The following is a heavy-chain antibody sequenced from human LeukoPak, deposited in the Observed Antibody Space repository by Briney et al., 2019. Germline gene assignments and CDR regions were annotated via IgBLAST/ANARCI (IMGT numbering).Heavy chain of an antibody. J-gene: IGHJ4*02. CDR1: GGSISSRSYY. Sequence: ETLSLTCTVSGGSISSRSYYWGWIRQPPGKGLEWVSVISGSGGSTYYADSVKGRFTISRDNSKNTLYLQMNSLRAEDTAVYYCAKGRDGYSDYWGQGTLVTVSS. V-gene: IGHV3-23*01. CDR2: ISGSGGST. D-gene: IGHD5-24*01. CDR3: AKGRDGYSDY.